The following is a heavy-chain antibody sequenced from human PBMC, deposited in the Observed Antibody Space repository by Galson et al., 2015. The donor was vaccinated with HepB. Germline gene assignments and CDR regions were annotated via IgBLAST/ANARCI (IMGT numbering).Heavy chain of an antibody. CDR1: GFTFSSYW. Sequence: SLRLSCAASGFTFSSYWMHWVRQAPGKGLVWVSRINSDGSSTSYADSVKGRFTISRDNAKNTLYLQMNSLRAEDTAVYYCARDWEYGDYVRAWYFDLWGRGTLVTVSS. J-gene: IGHJ2*01. V-gene: IGHV3-74*01. D-gene: IGHD4-17*01. CDR3: ARDWEYGDYVRAWYFDL. CDR2: INSDGSST.